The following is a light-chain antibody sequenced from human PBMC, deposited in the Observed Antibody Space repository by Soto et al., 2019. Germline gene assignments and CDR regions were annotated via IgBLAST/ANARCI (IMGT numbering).Light chain of an antibody. V-gene: IGKV3-20*01. CDR1: QRVSSSY. Sequence: EIVLTQSPGTLSLSPGERATLSCRASQRVSSSYLAWYQQKPGQTPRLLIYAASDRATGIPDRFSGSGSGTDFTLTISRLEPEDFAVYYCQQYHSSPVTFGQGTKVEIK. J-gene: IGKJ1*01. CDR2: AAS. CDR3: QQYHSSPVT.